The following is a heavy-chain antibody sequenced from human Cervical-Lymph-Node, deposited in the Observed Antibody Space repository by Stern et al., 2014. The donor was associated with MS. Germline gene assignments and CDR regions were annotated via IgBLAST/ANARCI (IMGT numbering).Heavy chain of an antibody. CDR2: ISYDGTNK. V-gene: IGHV3-30*04. Sequence: QVHLVESGGGVVQPGRSLRLSCAASGFIFGDHTMHWVRQAPGKGLEGLTVISYDGTNKYYADSVKGRFTISRDNSKNTLYLQMNSLRVDDTAVYYCGAGPGGAAIDYWGQGTLVTVSS. J-gene: IGHJ4*02. CDR3: GAGPGGAAIDY. D-gene: IGHD1-26*01. CDR1: GFIFGDHT.